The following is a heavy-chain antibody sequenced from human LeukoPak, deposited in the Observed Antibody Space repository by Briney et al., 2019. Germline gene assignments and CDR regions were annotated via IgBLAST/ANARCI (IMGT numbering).Heavy chain of an antibody. J-gene: IGHJ4*02. CDR3: TTTWLQSHFDY. V-gene: IGHV3-15*01. CDR2: IKSKTDGGTT. Sequence: GGSLRLSCAASGFTFSNAWMSWVRQAPGKGLEWVGRIKSKTDGGTTDYAAPVKGRFTISRDDSKDTLYLQMNSLKTEDTAVYYCTTTWLQSHFDYWGQGTLVTVSS. CDR1: GFTFSNAW. D-gene: IGHD5-24*01.